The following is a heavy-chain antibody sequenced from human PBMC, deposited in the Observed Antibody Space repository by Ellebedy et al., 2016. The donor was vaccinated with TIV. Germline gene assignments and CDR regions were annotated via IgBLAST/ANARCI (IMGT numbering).Heavy chain of an antibody. J-gene: IGHJ4*02. CDR2: ISTLSSYV. D-gene: IGHD5-18*01. Sequence: PGGSLRLSCAASGFTFSDHYITWILPAPGKGLEWVSYISTLSSYVNYADSVKGRFTISRDNANNSLYLQMNSLRAEDTAFYYCARVMDKAMVNDYWGQGTLVTVSS. CDR3: ARVMDKAMVNDY. V-gene: IGHV3-11*06. CDR1: GFTFSDHY.